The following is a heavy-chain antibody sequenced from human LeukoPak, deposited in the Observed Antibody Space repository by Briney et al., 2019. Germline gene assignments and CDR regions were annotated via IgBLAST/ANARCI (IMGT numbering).Heavy chain of an antibody. CDR1: GFTFSSYA. J-gene: IGHJ4*02. V-gene: IGHV3-30-3*01. CDR2: ISYDGSNK. CDR3: AGEGQEFDLY. D-gene: IGHD3-9*01. Sequence: PGGSLRLSCAASGFTFSSYAMHWVRQAPGKGLEWVAVISYDGSNKYYADSVKGRFTISRDNSKNTLYLQMNSLRAEDTAVYYCAGEGQEFDLYWGQGTLVTVSS.